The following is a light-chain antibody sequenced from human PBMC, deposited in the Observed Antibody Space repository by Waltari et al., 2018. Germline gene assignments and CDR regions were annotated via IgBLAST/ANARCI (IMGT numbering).Light chain of an antibody. CDR3: QAWDSSTGV. CDR1: KLGDKY. V-gene: IGLV3-1*01. Sequence: SYELTQPPSVSVSPGQTASITCSGDKLGDKYVCWYQQKPGQSPVVVIYQDNKRPSGIPGRFSGSNAGNTATLTISGTQAMDEADYYCQAWDSSTGVFGGGTKLTVL. CDR2: QDN. J-gene: IGLJ3*02.